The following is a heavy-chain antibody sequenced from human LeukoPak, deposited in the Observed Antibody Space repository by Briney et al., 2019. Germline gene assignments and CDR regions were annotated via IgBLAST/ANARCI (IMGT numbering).Heavy chain of an antibody. CDR2: ISYDGSNK. Sequence: RGSHRLSCAASGFTFSSYGMHWVRQAPGKGLEWVAVISYDGSNKYYADSVKGRFTISRDNSKNTLYLQMNSLRAEDTAVYYCAKVPGYSSGWYYFDYWGQGTLVTVSS. CDR1: GFTFSSYG. CDR3: AKVPGYSSGWYYFDY. V-gene: IGHV3-30*18. J-gene: IGHJ4*01. D-gene: IGHD6-19*01.